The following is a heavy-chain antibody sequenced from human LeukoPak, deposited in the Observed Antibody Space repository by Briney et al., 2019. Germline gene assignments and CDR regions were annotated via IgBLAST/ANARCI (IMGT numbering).Heavy chain of an antibody. J-gene: IGHJ4*02. V-gene: IGHV1-18*01. Sequence: ASVKVSCKASGYTFTNYGISWVRQAPGQGLEWMGRISAFNGNTNYAQKLQARVTMTTDTSTSTAYMELRGLRSDDTAVYYCARGGSGSYPTDFDYWGQGTLVTVSS. CDR1: GYTFTNYG. CDR3: ARGGSGSYPTDFDY. D-gene: IGHD1-26*01. CDR2: ISAFNGNT.